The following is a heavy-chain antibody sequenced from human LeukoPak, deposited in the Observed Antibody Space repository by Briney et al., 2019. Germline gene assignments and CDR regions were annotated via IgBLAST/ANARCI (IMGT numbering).Heavy chain of an antibody. CDR1: GFTFSSYG. Sequence: GSLRLSCAASGFTFSSYGMHWVRQAPGKGLEWVAFIRYDGSNKYYADSVKGRFTISRDNSKNTLYLQMNSLRAEDTAVYYCARDISGWYSAFDIWGQGTMVTVSS. V-gene: IGHV3-30*02. CDR3: ARDISGWYSAFDI. CDR2: IRYDGSNK. D-gene: IGHD6-19*01. J-gene: IGHJ3*02.